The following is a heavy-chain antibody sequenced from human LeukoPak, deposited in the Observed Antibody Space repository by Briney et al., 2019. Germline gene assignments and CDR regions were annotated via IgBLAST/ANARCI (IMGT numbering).Heavy chain of an antibody. CDR3: ARHVYDSSGYHIGENYYYYYMDV. D-gene: IGHD3-22*01. Sequence: PLETLSLTCAVYGGSFSGYYWSWIRQPPGKGLEWIGEINHSGSTNYNPSLKSRVTISVDTSKNQFSLKLSSVTAADTAVYYCARHVYDSSGYHIGENYYYYYMDVWGKGTTVTISS. V-gene: IGHV4-34*01. CDR2: INHSGST. J-gene: IGHJ6*03. CDR1: GGSFSGYY.